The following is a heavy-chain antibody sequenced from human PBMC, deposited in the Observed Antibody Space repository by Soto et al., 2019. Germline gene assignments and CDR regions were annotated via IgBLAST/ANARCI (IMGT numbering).Heavy chain of an antibody. CDR2: ISSTGTYV. D-gene: IGHD3-10*01. V-gene: IGHV3-21*01. J-gene: IGHJ4*02. CDR1: GFTFSAYN. Sequence: GSLRLSCAGSGFTFSAYNIYWVRQAPGKGLEWVSSISSTGTYVHYAASLKGRFTTSRDNANSSVFLQMDNLSAEDTAVYYCARQLYFGELSLGFWGQGTLVTVSS. CDR3: ARQLYFGELSLGF.